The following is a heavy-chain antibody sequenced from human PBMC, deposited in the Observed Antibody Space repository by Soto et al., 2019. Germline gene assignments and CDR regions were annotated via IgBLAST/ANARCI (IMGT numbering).Heavy chain of an antibody. J-gene: IGHJ4*02. CDR3: AKGGRGGFDY. Sequence: EVQLVESGRGLVPPGGSLRLSCAASGFTFTSYWMHWVRQAPGKGLVWVSSVKSDGSITNYTDSVKGRFTISRDNAKNTVYLQMNSLRAEGTAVSYCAKGGRGGFDYWGQGALVTVSS. V-gene: IGHV3-74*01. CDR2: VKSDGSIT. CDR1: GFTFTSYW. D-gene: IGHD3-16*01.